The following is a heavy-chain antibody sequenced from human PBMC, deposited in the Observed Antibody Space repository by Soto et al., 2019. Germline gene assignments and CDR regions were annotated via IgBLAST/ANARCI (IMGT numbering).Heavy chain of an antibody. Sequence: ASVKVSCKASGVTFSSYAISWVRQSPGQGLEWMGGIIPIFGTANYAQKFQGRATITADESTSTAYMELSSLRSEDTAVYYCARGALGYCSGGSCYYYYGMDVWGQGTTVTVSS. V-gene: IGHV1-69*13. CDR1: GVTFSSYA. J-gene: IGHJ6*02. CDR3: ARGALGYCSGGSCYYYYGMDV. D-gene: IGHD2-15*01. CDR2: IIPIFGTA.